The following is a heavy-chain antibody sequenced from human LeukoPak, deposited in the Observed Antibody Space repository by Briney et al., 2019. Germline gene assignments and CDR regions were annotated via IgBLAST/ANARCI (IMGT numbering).Heavy chain of an antibody. D-gene: IGHD2-2*01. V-gene: IGHV3-30*02. J-gene: IGHJ4*02. CDR3: AKDQIYCSSTRCSYFDY. CDR2: IRYDGSNK. CDR1: GFTFNDYG. Sequence: GGSLRLSCAASGFTFNDYGMNWVRQAPGKGLEWVAFIRYDGSNKYYADSVKGRFTISRDNSKNTLYLQMNSLRAEDTAVYYCAKDQIYCSSTRCSYFDYWGQGTLVTVSS.